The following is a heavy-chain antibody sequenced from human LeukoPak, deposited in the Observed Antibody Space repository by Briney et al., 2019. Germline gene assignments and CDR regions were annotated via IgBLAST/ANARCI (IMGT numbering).Heavy chain of an antibody. J-gene: IGHJ4*02. D-gene: IGHD3-22*01. V-gene: IGHV3-30*02. Sequence: DSVKGRFTISRDNSKNTMYLQMNSLRADDTAVYYRAKSRTSGYYYEDYWGQGTLVTVSS. CDR3: AKSRTSGYYYEDY.